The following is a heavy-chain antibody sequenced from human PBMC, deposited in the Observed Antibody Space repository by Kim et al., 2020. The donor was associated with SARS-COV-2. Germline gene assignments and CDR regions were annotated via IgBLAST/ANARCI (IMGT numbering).Heavy chain of an antibody. D-gene: IGHD1-26*01. V-gene: IGHV3-30*02. CDR3: AKGGSYFIDY. CDR2: NK. Sequence: NKYYADSVKGRFTISRDNSKNTLYLQMNSLRAEDTAVYYCAKGGSYFIDYWGQGTLVTVSS. J-gene: IGHJ4*02.